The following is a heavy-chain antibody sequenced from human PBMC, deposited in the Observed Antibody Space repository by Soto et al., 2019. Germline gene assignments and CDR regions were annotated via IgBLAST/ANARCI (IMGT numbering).Heavy chain of an antibody. D-gene: IGHD6-19*01. J-gene: IGHJ4*02. CDR1: GFTFSSYA. Sequence: GGSLRLSCAASGFTFSSYAMSWVRQAPGKGLEWVSAISGSGGSTYYADSVKGRFTISRDNSKNTLYLQMNSLRAEDTAVYYCAKDLAVAGTNGIDYWGQGTLVTVSS. CDR3: AKDLAVAGTNGIDY. V-gene: IGHV3-23*01. CDR2: ISGSGGST.